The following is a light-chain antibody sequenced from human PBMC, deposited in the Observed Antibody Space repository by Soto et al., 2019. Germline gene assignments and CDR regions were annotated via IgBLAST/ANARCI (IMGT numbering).Light chain of an antibody. CDR3: SSYTVSSTYV. CDR2: EVT. Sequence: QSALTQPASVSGSLGQSITISCTGTSSDVGYYDYVSWYQQHPGKAPKLMIYEVTNRPSGVSNRFSGSKSGNTASLTISGLQAEDEADYYCSSYTVSSTYVFGTGTKVTVL. CDR1: SSDVGYYDY. V-gene: IGLV2-14*01. J-gene: IGLJ1*01.